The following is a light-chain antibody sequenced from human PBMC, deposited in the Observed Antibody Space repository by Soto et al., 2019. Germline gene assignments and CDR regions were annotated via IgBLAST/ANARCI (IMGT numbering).Light chain of an antibody. CDR2: VAS. CDR3: QQSYNIPLT. V-gene: IGKV1-39*01. J-gene: IGKJ3*01. CDR1: QTINSY. Sequence: DIQMTQSPSSLSASVGDTVTITCRASQTINSYLNWYQQKPGQAPKLLIYVASSLQSGVPSRFSGRGSGTDFTLTISSLEPEDFATYYRQQSYNIPLTFGPGTKVDFK.